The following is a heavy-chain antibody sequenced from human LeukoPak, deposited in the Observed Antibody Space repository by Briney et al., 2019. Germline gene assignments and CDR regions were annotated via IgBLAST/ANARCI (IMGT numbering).Heavy chain of an antibody. V-gene: IGHV1-2*02. CDR2: INPNSGGT. CDR1: GYTFTGYY. D-gene: IGHD2-8*01. J-gene: IGHJ4*02. Sequence: ASVKVSCKASGYTFTGYYIHWERQAPGQGLEWMGWINPNSGGTNYAQRFQGRVTMTRDTSISTAYIELSRLTSDDTAVYYCAGSLGYCTSNVCYLKYWGQGTLVTVSS. CDR3: AGSLGYCTSNVCYLKY.